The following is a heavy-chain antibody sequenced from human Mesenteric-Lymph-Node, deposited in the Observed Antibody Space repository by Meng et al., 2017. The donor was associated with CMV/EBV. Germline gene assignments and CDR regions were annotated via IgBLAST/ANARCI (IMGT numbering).Heavy chain of an antibody. D-gene: IGHD4-11*01. Sequence: LRVSCAVSGFTLSNAWMIWVRQAPGQGLEWVGLIKSNTDGGTTDYAARVKGRFTISRDDSKNTLYLQMNSLKTEDTALYYCRSNLDYWGRGILVPSPQ. CDR2: IKSNTDGGTT. V-gene: IGHV3-15*01. J-gene: IGHJ4*02. CDR1: GFTLSNAW. CDR3: RSNLDY.